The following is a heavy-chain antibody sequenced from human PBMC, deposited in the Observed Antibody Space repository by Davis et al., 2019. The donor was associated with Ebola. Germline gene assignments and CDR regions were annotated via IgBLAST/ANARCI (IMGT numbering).Heavy chain of an antibody. Sequence: MPSETLSLTSAVYGGSFSGYYWTWIRQPPGKGLEWIGEINYSGSTNYNPSLKSRVTISVDTSKNQFSLKLSSVTAADTAVYYCARGGGFGGYGMDVWGQGTTVTVSS. CDR3: ARGGGFGGYGMDV. V-gene: IGHV4-34*01. J-gene: IGHJ6*02. CDR1: GGSFSGYY. CDR2: INYSGST. D-gene: IGHD3-10*01.